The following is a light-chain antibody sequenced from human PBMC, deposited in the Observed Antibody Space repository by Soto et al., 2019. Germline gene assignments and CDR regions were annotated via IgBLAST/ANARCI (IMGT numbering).Light chain of an antibody. J-gene: IGKJ5*01. CDR1: QSISSW. CDR3: QQHNSFSIT. Sequence: DSQMTQSPCTLSASVGDRVTITCRASQSISSWLAWYQQKPGKAPKLLIYKASSLESGVPSRFSGSGSGTEFTLTINSLQADDFATYYCQQHNSFSITFGQGTRL. CDR2: KAS. V-gene: IGKV1-5*03.